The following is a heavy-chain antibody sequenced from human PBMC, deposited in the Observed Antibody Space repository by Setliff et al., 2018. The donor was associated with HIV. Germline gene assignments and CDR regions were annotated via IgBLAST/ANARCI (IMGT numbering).Heavy chain of an antibody. CDR3: ARDPFKLEPRSYYYYYYMDV. D-gene: IGHD1-1*01. CDR2: INPSGGST. Sequence: VASVKVSCKASGYTFTSYYMHWVRQAPGQGLEWMGIINPSGGSTSYAQKFQGRVTMTRDTSTSTVYMELSSLRSEDTAVYYCARDPFKLEPRSYYYYYYMDVWGKGTTVTVSS. J-gene: IGHJ6*03. V-gene: IGHV1-46*01. CDR1: GYTFTSYY.